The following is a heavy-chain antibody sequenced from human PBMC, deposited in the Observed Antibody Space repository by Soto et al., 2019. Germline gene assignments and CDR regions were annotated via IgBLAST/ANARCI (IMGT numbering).Heavy chain of an antibody. CDR2: IHSSGNT. Sequence: QVQLQVSGPGLVEPSQTLSLTCTVSGASVSSGDYYWTWIRQPPGKDLEWIGYIHSSGNTNYNPSLRSRLTMSKDTSKNQFSLRLSSVTAADTAVYYCARRVTGGGERFDPWGQGTLVTVSS. CDR1: GASVSSGDYY. CDR3: ARRVTGGGERFDP. V-gene: IGHV4-30-4*01. D-gene: IGHD7-27*01. J-gene: IGHJ5*02.